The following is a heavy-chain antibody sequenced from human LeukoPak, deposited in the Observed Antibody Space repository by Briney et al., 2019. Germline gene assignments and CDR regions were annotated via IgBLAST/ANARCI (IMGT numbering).Heavy chain of an antibody. CDR1: GGSISRYY. J-gene: IGHJ6*03. Sequence: PSETLSLTCTVSGGSISRYYWSWIRQPPGKGLEWIGYIYYSGSTNYNPSLKSRVTISVDTSKNQFSLKLTSVTAADTAVYYCARTTEGGYTHDYFYYYYMDVWGKGTTVTISS. CDR3: ARTTEGGYTHDYFYYYYMDV. V-gene: IGHV4-59*01. CDR2: IYYSGST. D-gene: IGHD5-18*01.